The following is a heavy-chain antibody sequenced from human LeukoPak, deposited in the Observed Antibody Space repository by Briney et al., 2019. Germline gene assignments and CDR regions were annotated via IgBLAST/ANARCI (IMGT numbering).Heavy chain of an antibody. Sequence: GGSLRLSCAASGLTFTSQAMSWFRQAPGKGLEWVSAIDGSDGSTYYADSVKGQFTMSRDNPKNTLSLQMSSLRAEDTAVYYCSVRRGDYYDYWGQGTLVTVAS. J-gene: IGHJ4*02. CDR2: IDGSDGST. D-gene: IGHD3-10*02. CDR3: SVRRGDYYDY. V-gene: IGHV3-23*01. CDR1: GLTFTSQA.